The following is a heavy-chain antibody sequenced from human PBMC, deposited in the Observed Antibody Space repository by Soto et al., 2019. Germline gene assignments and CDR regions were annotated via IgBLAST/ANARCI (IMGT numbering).Heavy chain of an antibody. V-gene: IGHV3-23*01. J-gene: IGHJ4*02. CDR1: GLTFSNYG. CDR3: AKDLAVAEYYFDF. D-gene: IGHD6-19*01. CDR2: VSGSGVST. Sequence: GGSLRLSCAVSGLTFSNYGMSWVRQAPGKGLEWVSSVSGSGVSTYHADPVRGRFTISRDNSKNTLYLQMNSLRVEDTAVYYCAKDLAVAEYYFDFWGQGTPVTVSS.